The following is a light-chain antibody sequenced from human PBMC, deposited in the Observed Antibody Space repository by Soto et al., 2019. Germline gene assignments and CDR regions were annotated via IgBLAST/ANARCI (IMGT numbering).Light chain of an antibody. CDR2: GES. Sequence: EIVMTQSPATLSVSPGESANLSCRASQSVSSNLAWYQQKTGQAPRLLIYGESTRATGIPDRFSGSGSGTELTLTISSLQSEDFAVYYCQKYNNWPPTCGQGTRLEIK. CDR3: QKYNNWPPT. J-gene: IGKJ5*01. V-gene: IGKV3-15*01. CDR1: QSVSSN.